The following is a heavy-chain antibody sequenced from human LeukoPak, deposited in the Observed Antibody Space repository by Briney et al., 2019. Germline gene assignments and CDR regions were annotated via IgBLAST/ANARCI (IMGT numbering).Heavy chain of an antibody. CDR1: GFTFSSYS. D-gene: IGHD3-9*01. CDR3: ARPSSSQTYYDILTGYVDASDI. J-gene: IGHJ3*02. Sequence: GGSLRLSCAASGFTFSSYSMNWVRQAPGKGLEWVSSISSSSSYIYYADSVKGRFTISRDNAKNSLYLQMNSLRAEDTAVYYCARPSSSQTYYDILTGYVDASDIWGQGTMVTVSS. CDR2: ISSSSSYI. V-gene: IGHV3-21*01.